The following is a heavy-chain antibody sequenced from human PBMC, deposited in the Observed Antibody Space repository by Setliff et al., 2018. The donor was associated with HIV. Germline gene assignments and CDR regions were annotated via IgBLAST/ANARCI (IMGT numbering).Heavy chain of an antibody. CDR1: GGSISSSSYY. V-gene: IGHV4-39*07. CDR3: ARVKSGSLGGYVDQ. J-gene: IGHJ5*02. Sequence: SETLSLTCTVSGGSISSSSYYWGWIRQPPGKGLEWIGSIYYSGSTYYNPSLKSRVTKSVDTSKNQFSLKLSSVTAADTVVYYCARVKSGSLGGYVDQWGQGTLVTVSS. D-gene: IGHD3-10*01. CDR2: IYYSGST.